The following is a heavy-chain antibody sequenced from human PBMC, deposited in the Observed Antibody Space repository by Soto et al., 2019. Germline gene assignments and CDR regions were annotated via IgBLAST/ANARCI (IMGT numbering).Heavy chain of an antibody. CDR3: TRGPRANSPGTSAH. D-gene: IGHD6-13*01. J-gene: IGHJ4*02. CDR1: GFKFNMYW. V-gene: IGHV3-74*01. CDR2: IYNDGTYA. Sequence: PWGSLLVSCVGSGFKFNMYWMHWVRQVPGKGPVWVARIYNDGTYADYADSVKGRFTISRDNAKDTLYLQMNDLRAEDSALYHCTRGPRANSPGTSAHWGQGTLVTVSS.